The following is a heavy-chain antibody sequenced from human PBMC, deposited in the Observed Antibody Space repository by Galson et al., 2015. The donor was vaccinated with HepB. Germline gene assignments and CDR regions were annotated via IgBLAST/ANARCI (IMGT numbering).Heavy chain of an antibody. CDR1: GFSLSNARMG. Sequence: PALVKPTQTLTLPCIVSGFSLSNARMGVSWIRQPPGKALEWLAHIFSNDEKSYSTSLKSRLTISKDTSKSQVVLTMTNMDPVETATYYCARIPPLGLRPTYPAGSDIVVEPAAPSYYYYMDVWGKGTTVTVSS. J-gene: IGHJ6*03. V-gene: IGHV2-26*01. D-gene: IGHD2-2*01. CDR3: ARIPPLGLRPTYPAGSDIVVEPAAPSYYYYMDV. CDR2: IFSNDEK.